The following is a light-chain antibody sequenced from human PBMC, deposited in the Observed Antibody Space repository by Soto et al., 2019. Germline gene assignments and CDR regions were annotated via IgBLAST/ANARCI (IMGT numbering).Light chain of an antibody. CDR3: QAWDSSTVV. J-gene: IGLJ2*01. CDR2: QDS. Sequence: SYELTQPPSVSVSPGQTASITCSGDKLGDKYACWYQQKPGQSPVLVIYQDSKRPSGIPERFSGSNSGNTATLTISGTQAMDEADYYCQAWDSSTVVFGGGTNFTVL. V-gene: IGLV3-1*01. CDR1: KLGDKY.